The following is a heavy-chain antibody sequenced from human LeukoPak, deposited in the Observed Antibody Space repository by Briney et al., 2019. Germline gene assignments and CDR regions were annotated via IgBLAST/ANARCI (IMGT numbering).Heavy chain of an antibody. Sequence: ASVKVSCKASNYNFSDYTINWVRQAPGQGLEWMGWISPKNGDTNPAQRFQGRVTMTTETSTTTAYMDLRNLTSDDTAVYFCARGPLYGDYYCDFRGQGTLVTVSS. J-gene: IGHJ4*02. D-gene: IGHD4-17*01. CDR1: NYNFSDYT. CDR3: ARGPLYGDYYCDF. V-gene: IGHV1-18*01. CDR2: ISPKNGDT.